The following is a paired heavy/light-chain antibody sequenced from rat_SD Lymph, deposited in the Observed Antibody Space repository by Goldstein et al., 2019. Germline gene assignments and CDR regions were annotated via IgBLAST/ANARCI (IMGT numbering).Heavy chain of an antibody. CDR1: GFTFSSYW. V-gene: IGHV5-58*01. Sequence: EVQLVETGGGLVQPGRSLKLSCVASGFTFSSYWMYWIRQAPGKRLEWVSSINPDGGSTYYPDSVKGRFTISRDNAENTVYLQMNSLRSEDTATYYCATLLQWSDFDYWGQGVMVTVSS. D-gene: IGHD1-1*01. CDR3: ATLLQWSDFDY. CDR2: INPDGGST. J-gene: IGHJ2*01.
Light chain of an antibody. CDR3: MQATHAPRT. Sequence: DVVVTQTPSTLSATIGQSVSISCRSSQSLLDSAGNTYLYWYLQRPGQSPQLLIYLVSNLGSGVPNRFSGSGSGTDFTLKISGVEAEDLGVYYCMQATHAPRTFGGGTKLELK. V-gene: IGKV2S27*01. J-gene: IGKJ1*01. CDR2: LVS. CDR1: QSLLDSAGNTY.